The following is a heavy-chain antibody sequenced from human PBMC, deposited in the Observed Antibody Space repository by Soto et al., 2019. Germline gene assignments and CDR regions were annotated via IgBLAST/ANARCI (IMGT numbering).Heavy chain of an antibody. J-gene: IGHJ4*02. CDR1: GFTFSDYY. V-gene: IGHV3-11*01. CDR2: ISSSGSTI. CDR3: ARLRYFDWQRRAVEYYFDY. D-gene: IGHD3-9*01. Sequence: VQLVESGGGLVKPGGSLRLSCAASGFTFSDYYMSWIRQAPGKGLEWVSYISSSGSTIYYADSVKGRFTISRDNAKNSLYLQMNSLRAEDTAVYYCARLRYFDWQRRAVEYYFDYWGQGTLVTVSS.